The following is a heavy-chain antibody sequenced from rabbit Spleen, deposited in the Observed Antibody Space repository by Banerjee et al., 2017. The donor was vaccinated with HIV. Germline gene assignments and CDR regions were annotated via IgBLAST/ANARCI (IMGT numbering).Heavy chain of an antibody. CDR2: IYADFSGST. CDR1: GFTISSSYY. V-gene: IGHV1S45*01. D-gene: IGHD2-1*01. Sequence: QEQLVESGGGLVQPEGSLTLTCTASGFTISSSYYMCWVRQAPGKGLECIACIYADFSGSTYYATWAKGRFTISKTSSTTVTLQMTSLTAADTATYFCARGSATMTMVITGYYLGLWGPGTLVTVS. J-gene: IGHJ6*01. CDR3: ARGSATMTMVITGYYLGL.